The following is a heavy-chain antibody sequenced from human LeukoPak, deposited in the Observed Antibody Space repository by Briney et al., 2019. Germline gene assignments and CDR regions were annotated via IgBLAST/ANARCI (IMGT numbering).Heavy chain of an antibody. J-gene: IGHJ5*02. CDR1: GYTLTELS. CDR3: ARGALYSSSWFKFDP. CDR2: FDPEDGET. D-gene: IGHD6-13*01. V-gene: IGHV1-24*01. Sequence: ASVKVSCKVSGYTLTELSMHWVRQAPGKGLEWMGGFDPEDGETIYAQKFQGRVTMTEDTSTDTAYLELSSLRSEDTAVYYCARGALYSSSWFKFDPWGQGTLVTVSS.